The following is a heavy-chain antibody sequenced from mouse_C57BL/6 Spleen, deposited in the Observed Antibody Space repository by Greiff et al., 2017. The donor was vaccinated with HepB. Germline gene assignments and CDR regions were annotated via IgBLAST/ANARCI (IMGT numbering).Heavy chain of an antibody. Sequence: VQLKESGAELVRPGASVKLSCTASGFNIKDDYMHWVKQRPEQGLEWIGWIDPENGATEYASKFQGKATITADTSSNTAYLQLSSLTSEDTAVYYCTRGLRDYYAMDYWGQGTSVTVSS. J-gene: IGHJ4*01. CDR2: IDPENGAT. D-gene: IGHD3-1*01. CDR3: TRGLRDYYAMDY. V-gene: IGHV14-4*01. CDR1: GFNIKDDY.